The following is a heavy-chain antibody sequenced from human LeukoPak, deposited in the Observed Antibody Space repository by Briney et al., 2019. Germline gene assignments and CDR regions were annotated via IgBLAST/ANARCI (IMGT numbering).Heavy chain of an antibody. Sequence: SETLSLTCSVSGYSINSGYYWGWIRQPPGKGLEWIGYIYYSGSTNYNPSLKSRVTISVDTSKNQFSLKLSSVTAADTAVYYCARQGVGVAEDYWGQGTLVTVSS. CDR1: GYSINSGYY. CDR3: ARQGVGVAEDY. V-gene: IGHV4-59*08. CDR2: IYYSGST. J-gene: IGHJ4*02. D-gene: IGHD1-26*01.